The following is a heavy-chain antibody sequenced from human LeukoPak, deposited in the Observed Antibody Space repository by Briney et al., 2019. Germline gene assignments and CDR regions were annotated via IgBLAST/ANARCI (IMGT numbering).Heavy chain of an antibody. CDR3: ARAMEYYDFWSGYGDYMDV. D-gene: IGHD3-3*01. J-gene: IGHJ6*03. CDR1: GGSISSNY. V-gene: IGHV4-59*01. Sequence: SETLSLTCTVSGGSISSNYWSWIRQPPGKGLEWIGYIYYSGSTNYNPSLKSRVTISVDTSKNQFSLKLRSVTAADTAVYYCARAMEYYDFWSGYGDYMDVWGKGTTVTVSS. CDR2: IYYSGST.